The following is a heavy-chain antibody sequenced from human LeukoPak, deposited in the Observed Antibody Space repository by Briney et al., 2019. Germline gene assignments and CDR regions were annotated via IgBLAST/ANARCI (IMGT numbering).Heavy chain of an antibody. D-gene: IGHD3-22*01. CDR1: GFTFSTYS. Sequence: GGSLRLSCAASGFTFSTYSMNWVRQAPGKGQEWVSYISSSSSTIYYADSVKGRFTISRDNAKNSLYMQMNSLRDEDTAVYYCARDSYGSSGYYYVSDYWGQGTLVTVSS. J-gene: IGHJ4*02. CDR2: ISSSSSTI. V-gene: IGHV3-48*02. CDR3: ARDSYGSSGYYYVSDY.